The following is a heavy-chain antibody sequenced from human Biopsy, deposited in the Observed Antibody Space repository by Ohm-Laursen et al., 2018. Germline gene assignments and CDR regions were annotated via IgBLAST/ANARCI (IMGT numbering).Heavy chain of an antibody. Sequence: SETLSLTCNVSGGDINNYYWSWIRQPAGKGLEWIGHTYKGGNTNHNPSLKSRVSMSVDTSKNQLSLTLRSVTAADTAVYYCAGGDYFDSNGYFWFDPWGQGTLVTVSS. CDR3: AGGDYFDSNGYFWFDP. V-gene: IGHV4-4*07. CDR2: TYKGGNT. CDR1: GGDINNYY. J-gene: IGHJ5*02. D-gene: IGHD3-22*01.